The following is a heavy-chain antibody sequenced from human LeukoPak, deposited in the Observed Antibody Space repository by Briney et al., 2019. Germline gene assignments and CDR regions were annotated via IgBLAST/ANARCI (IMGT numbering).Heavy chain of an antibody. CDR2: IYYSGST. J-gene: IGHJ4*02. CDR1: GGSISSYY. V-gene: IGHV4-59*01. D-gene: IGHD3-3*01. Sequence: PSETLSLTCTVSGGSISSYYWSWIRQPPGKGLEWIGYIYYSGSTNYNPSLKSRVTISVDTSKNQFSLKLSSVPAADTAVYYCASGITICGVSAYYFDYWGQGTLVTVSS. CDR3: ASGITICGVSAYYFDY.